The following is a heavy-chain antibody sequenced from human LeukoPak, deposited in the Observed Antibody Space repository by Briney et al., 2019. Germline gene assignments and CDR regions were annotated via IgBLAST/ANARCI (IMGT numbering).Heavy chain of an antibody. D-gene: IGHD3-16*01. V-gene: IGHV3-33*06. CDR1: GFTFSSYA. J-gene: IGHJ4*02. Sequence: GGSLRLSCAASGFTFSSYAIHWVRQAPGKGLEWVAIIWYDGSKTYYAESVKGRFTISRDNSNNMAYLQMSSLRVEDTAVYYCAKEEGPDLGAWGQGTLVTVSS. CDR3: AKEEGPDLGA. CDR2: IWYDGSKT.